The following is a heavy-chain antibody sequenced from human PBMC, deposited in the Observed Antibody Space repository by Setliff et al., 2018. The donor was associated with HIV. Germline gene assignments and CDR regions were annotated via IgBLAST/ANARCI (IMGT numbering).Heavy chain of an antibody. CDR2: ITNTGSST. CDR1: GFTFSDYY. V-gene: IGHV3-11*04. CDR3: MYGGRTATTH. J-gene: IGHJ4*02. Sequence: GGSLRLSCAASGFTFSDYYLNWFRLAPGKGLEWISHITNTGSSTNYADSVKGRFTISRDNAKYSLYLQMNTLRVEDTAVYYCMYGGRTATTHWGQGTLDTVSS. D-gene: IGHD4-17*01.